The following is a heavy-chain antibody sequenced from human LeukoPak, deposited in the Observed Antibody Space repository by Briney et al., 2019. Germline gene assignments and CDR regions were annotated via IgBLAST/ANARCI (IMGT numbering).Heavy chain of an antibody. CDR2: ISGSGGST. Sequence: GGSLRLSCAASAFTFATYAMSWVRQAPGKGLEWVSSISGSGGSTHYADSVRGRFTISRDNSKSTLYLQMNSLRAEDTAIYYCAKMPAYYYDNSGYAFRFDYWGQGTLVTVSS. CDR1: AFTFATYA. CDR3: AKMPAYYYDNSGYAFRFDY. J-gene: IGHJ4*02. D-gene: IGHD3-22*01. V-gene: IGHV3-23*01.